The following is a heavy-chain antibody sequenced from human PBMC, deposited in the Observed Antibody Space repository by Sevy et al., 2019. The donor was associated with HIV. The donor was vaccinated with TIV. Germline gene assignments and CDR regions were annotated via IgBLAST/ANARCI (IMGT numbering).Heavy chain of an antibody. CDR3: TTRPYGSIIDY. V-gene: IGHV3-15*05. D-gene: IGHD3-10*01. CDR2: IKAKIDGETT. Sequence: GGSLRLSCAASRFTFSTYAMSWVRQAPGKGLEWVGRIKAKIDGETTDYGAPVKGRFIISRDDSRKTVYVQLNSVKSEDTAMYFCTTRPYGSIIDYWGQGTLVTVSS. J-gene: IGHJ4*02. CDR1: RFTFSTYA.